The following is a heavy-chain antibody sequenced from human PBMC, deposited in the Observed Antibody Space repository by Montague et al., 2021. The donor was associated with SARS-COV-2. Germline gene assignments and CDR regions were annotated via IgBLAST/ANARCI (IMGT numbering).Heavy chain of an antibody. Sequence: SETLSLTCSVSGDSISNYSWSWIRQSPGKGLEWIGYIYYSGSTNYNPSLTSRVTISIDTSKNKDSLKLTSVTAADTAVYYCARHLRVTTVTSHMYHYALDPWGQGTPVTVSS. CDR1: GDSISNYS. V-gene: IGHV4-59*08. D-gene: IGHD4-11*01. CDR3: ARHLRVTTVTSHMYHYALDP. CDR2: IYYSGST. J-gene: IGHJ6*02.